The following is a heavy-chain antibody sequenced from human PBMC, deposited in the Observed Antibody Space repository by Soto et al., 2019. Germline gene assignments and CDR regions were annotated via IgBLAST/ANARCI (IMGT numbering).Heavy chain of an antibody. D-gene: IGHD2-15*01. CDR2: INHSGST. Sequence: SETLSLTCAVYGGSFSGYYWSWIRQPPGKGLEWIGEINHSGSTNYNPSLKSRVTISVDTSKNQFSLKLSSVTAADTAVYYCARDRYCSGGSCYSGLQFIDYRGQGTLVTVSS. J-gene: IGHJ4*02. V-gene: IGHV4-34*01. CDR3: ARDRYCSGGSCYSGLQFIDY. CDR1: GGSFSGYY.